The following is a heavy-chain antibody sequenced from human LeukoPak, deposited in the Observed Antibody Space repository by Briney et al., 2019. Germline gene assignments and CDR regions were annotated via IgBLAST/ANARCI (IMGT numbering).Heavy chain of an antibody. CDR1: GGSVSDYY. CDR2: IYYTGST. D-gene: IGHD3-10*01. J-gene: IGHJ6*03. Sequence: SGTLSLTCTISGGSVSDYYWSWIRQSPGKGLEWIGYIYYTGSTTYNPSLKSRVTMSADTSKNQFSLKLSSVTAADTAVYYCARGRYGSGSYYPHYYYYYYMDVWGKGTTVTVSS. CDR3: ARGRYGSGSYYPHYYYYYYMDV. V-gene: IGHV4-59*02.